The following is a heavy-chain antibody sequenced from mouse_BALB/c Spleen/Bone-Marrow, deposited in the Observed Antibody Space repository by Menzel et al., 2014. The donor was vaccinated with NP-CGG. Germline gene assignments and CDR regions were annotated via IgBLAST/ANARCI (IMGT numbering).Heavy chain of an antibody. CDR2: ISDGGTYT. V-gene: IGHV5-4*02. CDR3: AGTWEAMDY. Sequence: EVNLVESGGGLVKPGGSLKLSCAASGFTLSDYYMYWVRQTPEKRLEWVATISDGGTYTYYPDSVRGRFTISRDNAKNNLYLQMSSLKSEDTAMYYCAGTWEAMDYWGQGTSVTVSS. J-gene: IGHJ4*01. CDR1: GFTLSDYY. D-gene: IGHD3-3*01.